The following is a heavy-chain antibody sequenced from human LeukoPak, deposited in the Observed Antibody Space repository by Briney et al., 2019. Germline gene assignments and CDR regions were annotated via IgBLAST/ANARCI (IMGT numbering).Heavy chain of an antibody. V-gene: IGHV1-2*06. D-gene: IGHD2-2*01. CDR3: AIGVGSTSSPYYYGMDV. Sequence: GASVKVSCKASGYTFTGYYMHWVRQAPGQGLEWMGRINPNSGGTNYAQKFQGRVTMTRDTSISTAYMELSRLRSDDTAVYYCAIGVGSTSSPYYYGMDVWGQGTTVTVSS. CDR1: GYTFTGYY. J-gene: IGHJ6*02. CDR2: INPNSGGT.